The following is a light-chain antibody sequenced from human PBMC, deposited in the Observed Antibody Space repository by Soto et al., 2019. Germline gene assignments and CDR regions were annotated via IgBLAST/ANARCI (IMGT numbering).Light chain of an antibody. CDR3: SSYTGGSTYV. J-gene: IGLJ1*01. V-gene: IGLV2-14*01. Sequence: QSVLTQPASVSGSPGQSITISCTGTSSEIGGYKYVSWYEEHPGKAPKLMIYDVSNRPSGVSNRFSGSKSGNTATLTISGLQGEDEAEYYCSSYTGGSTYVFGTGTKVTAL. CDR2: DVS. CDR1: SSEIGGYKY.